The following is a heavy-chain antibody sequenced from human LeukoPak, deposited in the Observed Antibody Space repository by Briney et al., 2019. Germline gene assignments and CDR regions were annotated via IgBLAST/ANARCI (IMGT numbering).Heavy chain of an antibody. CDR3: ARDAEQLVQAY. Sequence: VASVKVSCKASGYTFTSYYMHWVRQAPGQGLEWMGGIIPIFGTTNYARKFQGRVTITADESTSTAYMELSSLRSEDTAVYYCARDAEQLVQAYWGQGTLVTVSS. J-gene: IGHJ4*02. D-gene: IGHD6-6*01. CDR2: IIPIFGTT. CDR1: GYTFTSYY. V-gene: IGHV1-69*13.